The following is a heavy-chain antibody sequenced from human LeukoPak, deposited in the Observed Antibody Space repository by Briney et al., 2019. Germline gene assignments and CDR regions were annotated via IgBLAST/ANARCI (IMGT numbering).Heavy chain of an antibody. V-gene: IGHV4-34*01. J-gene: IGHJ6*03. CDR2: INHSGST. Sequence: SETLSLTCAVYGGSLSGYYWSWLRQPPGKGLEWIGEINHSGSTNYNPSLKSRVTISVDTSKNQFSLKLSSVTAADTAVYYCARVLLVVITPDYMDVWGKGTTVTVSS. CDR1: GGSLSGYY. D-gene: IGHD3-22*01. CDR3: ARVLLVVITPDYMDV.